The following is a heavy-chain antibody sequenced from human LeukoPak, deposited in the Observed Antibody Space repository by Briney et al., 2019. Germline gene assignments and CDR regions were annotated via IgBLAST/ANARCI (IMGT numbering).Heavy chain of an antibody. Sequence: GRSLRLSCAASGFTFSSYAMSWVRQAPGKGLEWVSAISGSGGSTYYADSVKGRFTISRDNSKNTLYLQMNSLRAEDTAVYYCAKVPNSYYYYYYMDVWGKGTTVTVSS. J-gene: IGHJ6*03. V-gene: IGHV3-23*01. CDR3: AKVPNSYYYYYYMDV. CDR2: ISGSGGST. D-gene: IGHD2-21*01. CDR1: GFTFSSYA.